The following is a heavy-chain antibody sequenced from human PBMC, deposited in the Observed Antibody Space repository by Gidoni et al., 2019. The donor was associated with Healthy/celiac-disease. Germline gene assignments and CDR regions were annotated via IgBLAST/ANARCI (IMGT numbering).Heavy chain of an antibody. CDR1: GGTFSSYA. Sequence: QVQLVQSGAEVQKPGSSVKVSCKASGGTFSSYAISRVRQAPGQGLEWMGGIIPIFGTANYAQKFQGRVTITADESTSTAYMELSSLRSEDTSVYYCARGENSGSYWYFDLWGRGTLVTVSS. CDR2: IIPIFGTA. V-gene: IGHV1-69*01. J-gene: IGHJ2*01. CDR3: ARGENSGSYWYFDL. D-gene: IGHD1-26*01.